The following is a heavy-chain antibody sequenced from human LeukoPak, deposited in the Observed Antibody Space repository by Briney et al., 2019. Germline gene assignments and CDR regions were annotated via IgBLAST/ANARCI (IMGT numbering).Heavy chain of an antibody. CDR1: GYSFTSYW. D-gene: IGHD1-14*01. J-gene: IGHJ5*02. V-gene: IGHV5-51*01. CDR3: SGPEFHWLGRPQNWFDP. CDR2: IYPGDSDT. Sequence: GESLKISCKGSGYSFTSYWIGWVRQMPGKGLEWMGIIYPGDSDTRYSPSFQGQVTISADKSISTAYLQWSSLKASDTAMYYCSGPEFHWLGRPQNWFDPWGQGTLVTVSS.